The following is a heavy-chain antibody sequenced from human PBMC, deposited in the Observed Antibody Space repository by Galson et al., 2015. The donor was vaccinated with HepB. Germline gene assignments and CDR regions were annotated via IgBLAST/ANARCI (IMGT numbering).Heavy chain of an antibody. Sequence: SLRLSCAASGFTFSSYGMHWVRQAPGKGLEWVAVIWYDGSNKYYADSVKGRFTISRDNSKNTLYLQMNSLRAEDTAVYYCARDFRNYYGSGSSHYYYYGMDVWGQGTTVTVSS. V-gene: IGHV3-33*08. D-gene: IGHD3-10*01. CDR2: IWYDGSNK. J-gene: IGHJ6*02. CDR3: ARDFRNYYGSGSSHYYYYGMDV. CDR1: GFTFSSYG.